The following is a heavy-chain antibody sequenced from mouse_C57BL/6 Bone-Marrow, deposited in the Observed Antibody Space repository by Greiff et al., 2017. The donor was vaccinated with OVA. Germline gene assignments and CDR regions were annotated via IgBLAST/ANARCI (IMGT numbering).Heavy chain of an antibody. CDR1: GYTFTSYW. Sequence: QVQLQKPGAELVRPGTSVKLSCKASGYTFTSYWMHWVKQRPGQGLEWIGVIDPSDSYTNYNQKFKGKATLTVDTSSSTAYMQLSSLTSEDSAVYYCATYYRAFDYWGQGTTLTVSS. V-gene: IGHV1-59*01. J-gene: IGHJ2*01. CDR3: ATYYRAFDY. D-gene: IGHD2-14*01. CDR2: IDPSDSYT.